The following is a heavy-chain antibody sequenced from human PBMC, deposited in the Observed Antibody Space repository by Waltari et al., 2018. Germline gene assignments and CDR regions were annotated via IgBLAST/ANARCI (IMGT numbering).Heavy chain of an antibody. V-gene: IGHV4-61*02. CDR2: IYTSGST. J-gene: IGHJ2*01. D-gene: IGHD6-13*01. CDR1: GGSISSGSYY. CDR3: ARVGYSSSWYLGYFDL. Sequence: QVQLQESGPGLVKPSQTLSLTCTVSGGSISSGSYYWSWIRQPAGKGLEWIGRIYTSGSTNYNPSLKSRVTISVDTSKNQFSRKLSSVTAADATVYYCARVGYSSSWYLGYFDLGGRGTLVTVSS.